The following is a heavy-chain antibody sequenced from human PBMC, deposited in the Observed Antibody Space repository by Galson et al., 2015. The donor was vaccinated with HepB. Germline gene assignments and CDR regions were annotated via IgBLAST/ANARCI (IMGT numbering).Heavy chain of an antibody. CDR1: GFTFSSYA. V-gene: IGHV3-23*01. CDR3: AKGVQWLVRGSFDY. J-gene: IGHJ4*02. CDR2: ISGSGGST. D-gene: IGHD6-19*01. Sequence: SLRLSCAASGFTFSSYALSWVRQAPGKGLEWVSGISGSGGSTYYADSVKGRFTISRDNSKNTLYLQMNSLRAEDTAIYYCAKGVQWLVRGSFDYWGQGTLVTVSS.